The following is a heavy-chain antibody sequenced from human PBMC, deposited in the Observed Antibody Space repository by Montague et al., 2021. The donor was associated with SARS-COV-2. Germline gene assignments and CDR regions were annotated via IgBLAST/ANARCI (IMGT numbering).Heavy chain of an antibody. D-gene: IGHD3-16*01. V-gene: IGHV4-34*01. J-gene: IGHJ4*02. CDR3: VGAPNEYYFDY. CDR1: GGSFSRYF. Sequence: SETLSLTCAVYGGSFSRYFWSWIRQPPGRGPELIGHISPTGSTRYNPSPDSRVTISLDTSKSRLSLELTSVTVADTSIYFCVGAPNEYYFDYWGQGTPVSVSS. CDR2: ISPTGST.